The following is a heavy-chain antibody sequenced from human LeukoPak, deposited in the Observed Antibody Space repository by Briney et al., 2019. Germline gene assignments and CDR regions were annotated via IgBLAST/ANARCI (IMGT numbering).Heavy chain of an antibody. Sequence: QTGGSLRLSCAASGFTFSSYEMNWVRQAPGKGLAWVSYISSSGSTIYYADSVKGRFTISRDNAKNSLYLQMNSLRAEDTAVYYCAREIAVAGSGRGYAFDIWGQGTMVTVSS. J-gene: IGHJ3*02. CDR3: AREIAVAGSGRGYAFDI. CDR2: ISSSGSTI. V-gene: IGHV3-48*03. CDR1: GFTFSSYE. D-gene: IGHD6-19*01.